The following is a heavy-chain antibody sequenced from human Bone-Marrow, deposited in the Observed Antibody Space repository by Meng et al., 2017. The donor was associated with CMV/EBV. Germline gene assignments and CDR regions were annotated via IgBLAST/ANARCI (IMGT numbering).Heavy chain of an antibody. CDR2: MNPNSGNT. Sequence: ASVKVSCKASGYTFTSYDINWVRQATGQGLEWMGWMNPNSGNTGYAQKFQGRVTITRNTSISTAYMELSRLRSDDTAVYYCAPRAPVDFWSGSPPAGFFEIWGQGTMVTVSS. CDR1: GYTFTSYD. CDR3: APRAPVDFWSGSPPAGFFEI. V-gene: IGHV1-8*03. J-gene: IGHJ3*02. D-gene: IGHD3-3*01.